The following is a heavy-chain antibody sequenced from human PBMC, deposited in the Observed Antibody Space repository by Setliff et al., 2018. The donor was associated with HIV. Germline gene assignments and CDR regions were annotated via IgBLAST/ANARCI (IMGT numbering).Heavy chain of an antibody. J-gene: IGHJ5*01. CDR3: VRELLGSGGTVPEVNFFDS. Sequence: PSETLSLTCAVYGASFSDYYWSWIRQSPGKGLEWIGEINHSGSTSYNPSLTSRPLISIDTSKTQFSLNLRSVTAADTAVYYCVRELLGSGGTVPEVNFFDSWGQGTLVTVS. CDR2: INHSGST. D-gene: IGHD1-26*01. V-gene: IGHV4-34*01. CDR1: GASFSDYY.